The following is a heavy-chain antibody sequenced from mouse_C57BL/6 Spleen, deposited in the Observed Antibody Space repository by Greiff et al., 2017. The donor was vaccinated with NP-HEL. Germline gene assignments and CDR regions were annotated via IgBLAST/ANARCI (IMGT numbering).Heavy chain of an antibody. J-gene: IGHJ1*03. CDR1: GFNIKNSY. CDR2: IYPANGNT. V-gene: IGHV14-3*01. D-gene: IGHD1-1*02. Sequence: EVQLQQSVAELVRPGASVKLSCTASGFNIKNSYMHWVKQRPEQGLEWIGRIYPANGNTKYAPKFQGKATFTVDTSSNTAYLQLSSLTSEDTAIYYCAGVAGCYDWYLGVWGTGTTVTVSS. CDR3: AGVAGCYDWYLGV.